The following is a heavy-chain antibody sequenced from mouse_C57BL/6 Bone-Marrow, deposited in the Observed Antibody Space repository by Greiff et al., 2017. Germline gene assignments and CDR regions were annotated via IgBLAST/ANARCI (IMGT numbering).Heavy chain of an antibody. CDR1: GYAFSSYW. D-gene: IGHD2-3*01. CDR2: IYPGDGDT. V-gene: IGHV1-80*01. CDR3: ARSYDGYYRS. Sequence: VKVVESGAELVKPGASVKISCKASGYAFSSYWMNWVKQRPGKGLEWIGQIYPGDGDTNYNGKFKGKATLTADKSSSTAYMQLSSLTSEDSAVYFCARSYDGYYRSWGQGTLVTVSA. J-gene: IGHJ3*01.